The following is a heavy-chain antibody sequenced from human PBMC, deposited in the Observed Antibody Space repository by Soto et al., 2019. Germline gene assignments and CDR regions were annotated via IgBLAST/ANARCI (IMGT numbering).Heavy chain of an antibody. J-gene: IGHJ4*02. CDR1: GGSMSSSTYY. V-gene: IGHV4-39*01. CDR3: ASHKRITIVGVAQIRGIFEY. CDR2: MDYSGRA. Sequence: QVPLQESGPGLVKPSETLSLNCTVFGGSMSSSTYYWGWIRQPPGKGLEWIGGMDYSGRAYYNPSLKSRVTISVDTSKNKFSLKLSSVTAADTAVYYCASHKRITIVGVAQIRGIFEYWGQGDLVTVSS. D-gene: IGHD3-3*01.